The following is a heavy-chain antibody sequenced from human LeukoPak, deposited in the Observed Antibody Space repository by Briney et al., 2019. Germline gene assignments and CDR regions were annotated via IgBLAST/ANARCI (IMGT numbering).Heavy chain of an antibody. J-gene: IGHJ4*02. CDR1: GFTFSSYS. D-gene: IGHD1-26*01. V-gene: IGHV4-39*07. Sequence: GSLRLSCAASGFTFSSYSMNWVRQAPGKGLEWIGSIYYSGSTYYNPSLKSRVTISVDTSKNQFSLKLSSVTAADTAVYYCARGTQSGWEPLYYFDYWGQGTLVTVSS. CDR2: IYYSGST. CDR3: ARGTQSGWEPLYYFDY.